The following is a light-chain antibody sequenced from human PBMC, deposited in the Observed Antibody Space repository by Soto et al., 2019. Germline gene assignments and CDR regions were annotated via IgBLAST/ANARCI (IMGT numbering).Light chain of an antibody. V-gene: IGKV2-28*01. Sequence: DIVMTQSPLPLHATPGEPASIACTSSQSLLHSNGYNYLDWYLQKPGQSPQLLIYLGSNRASGVPDRFSGSGSGTDFTLKISRVEAEDVGVYYCMQPLQSWTFGQGTKVDIK. CDR3: MQPLQSWT. J-gene: IGKJ1*01. CDR2: LGS. CDR1: QSLLHSNGYNY.